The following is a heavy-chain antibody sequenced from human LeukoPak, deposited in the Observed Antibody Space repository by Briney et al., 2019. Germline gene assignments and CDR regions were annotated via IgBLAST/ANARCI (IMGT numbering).Heavy chain of an antibody. D-gene: IGHD6-13*01. CDR1: GYTFTSYG. V-gene: IGHV1-18*01. Sequence: APVKVSCKASGYTFTSYGISWVRQAPGQGPEWMGWISAYNGNTNYAQKLQGRVTMTTDTSASTAYMELRSLRSDDTAVYYCARLSAGTHYYYYYMDVWGKGTTVTVSS. CDR2: ISAYNGNT. CDR3: ARLSAGTHYYYYYMDV. J-gene: IGHJ6*03.